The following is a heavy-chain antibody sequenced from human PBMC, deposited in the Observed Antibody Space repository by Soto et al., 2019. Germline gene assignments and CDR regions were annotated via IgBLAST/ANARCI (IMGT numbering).Heavy chain of an antibody. CDR2: IHYSGST. J-gene: IGHJ5*02. CDR3: ARDRGGVASNWFDP. V-gene: IGHV4-59*01. D-gene: IGHD3-10*01. CDR1: GCSISSYY. Sequence: SETLSLTCTVSGCSISSYYWSWIRQRPGKGLEWIGYIHYSGSTNYNPSLKSRVTISVDTSKNQFSLKLSSVTAADTAVYYCARDRGGVASNWFDPWGQGTLVTVSS.